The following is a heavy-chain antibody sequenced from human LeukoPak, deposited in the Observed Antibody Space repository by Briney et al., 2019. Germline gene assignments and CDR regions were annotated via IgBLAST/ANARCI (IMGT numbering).Heavy chain of an antibody. Sequence: SETLSLTCAVSGYSISSGYHWGWIRQPPGKGLEWIGSIYHSGSTYYNPSLKSRVTISVDTSKNQFSLKLSSVTAADTAVYYCAASERWELLYFDYWGQGTLVTVSS. CDR3: AASERWELLYFDY. V-gene: IGHV4-38-2*01. CDR2: IYHSGST. CDR1: GYSISSGYH. D-gene: IGHD1-26*01. J-gene: IGHJ4*02.